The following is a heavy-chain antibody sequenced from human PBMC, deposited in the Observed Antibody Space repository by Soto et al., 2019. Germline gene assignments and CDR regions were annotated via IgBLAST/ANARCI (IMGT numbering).Heavy chain of an antibody. J-gene: IGHJ4*02. D-gene: IGHD2-2*01. Sequence: SLTCTVSGGSIGSYYWSWIRQPPGEGLEWIGYVYYTGRTEYNPSLKGRVTISVDTSKNQFSLKLSSVAAADTAVYYCARDNCSTTSCPRGLDSWGQGTLVTVSS. CDR2: VYYTGRT. CDR3: ARDNCSTTSCPRGLDS. V-gene: IGHV4-59*01. CDR1: GGSIGSYY.